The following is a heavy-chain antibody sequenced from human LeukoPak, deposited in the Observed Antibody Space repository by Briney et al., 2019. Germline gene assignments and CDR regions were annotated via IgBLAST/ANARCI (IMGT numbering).Heavy chain of an antibody. J-gene: IGHJ4*02. D-gene: IGHD6-19*01. CDR1: GFTFNTYA. V-gene: IGHV3-23*01. CDR3: AKTTVGYSSGRYPGWPADC. Sequence: GGSLRLSCAASGFTFNTYAIYWVRQAPGKGLEWASGICDSGGCTYYADTVKGRFTISRDNSKNTVYLQMNSLTADDTAVYYCAKTTVGYSSGRYPGWPADCWGQGTLVTVSP. CDR2: ICDSGGCT.